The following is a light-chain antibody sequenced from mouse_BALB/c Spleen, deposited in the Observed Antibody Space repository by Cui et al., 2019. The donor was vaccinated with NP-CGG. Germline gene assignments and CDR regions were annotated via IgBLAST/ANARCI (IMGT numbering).Light chain of an antibody. Sequence: QAVVTQESGLNTSPRETVLATCRSSTGAVTTSNYANWVQEKPDHLFTGLIGGTNDRAPGVPARFSGSLIGDKAALTITGAQTEDEAIYFCALWYSNHWVFGGGTKLTVL. V-gene: IGLV1*01. J-gene: IGLJ1*01. CDR2: GTN. CDR3: ALWYSNHWV. CDR1: TGAVTTSNY.